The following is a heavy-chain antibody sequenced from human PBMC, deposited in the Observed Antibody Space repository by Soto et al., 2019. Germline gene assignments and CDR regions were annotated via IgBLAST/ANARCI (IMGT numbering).Heavy chain of an antibody. Sequence: GGSLRLSCAASGFTFDYYAMHWVRQAPGKGLEWVSGISWNSGSIGYADSVKGRFTISRDNAKNSLYLQMNSLRAEDTALYYCAKGGAYYYDSSGYYGFDYWGQGTLVTVSS. CDR2: ISWNSGSI. J-gene: IGHJ4*02. D-gene: IGHD3-22*01. CDR3: AKGGAYYYDSSGYYGFDY. V-gene: IGHV3-9*01. CDR1: GFTFDYYA.